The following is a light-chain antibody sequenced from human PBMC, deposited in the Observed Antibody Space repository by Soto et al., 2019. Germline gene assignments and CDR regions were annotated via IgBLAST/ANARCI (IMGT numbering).Light chain of an antibody. J-gene: IGLJ2*01. CDR1: SSNIGAHYD. V-gene: IGLV1-40*01. CDR3: QSYDSSLSGPV. Sequence: QSVLTQPPSVSGAPGQRVTISCTGSSSNIGAHYDVHWYQQLPGTAPKLLIYGNHNRPSGVPDRFSGSKSGTSASLAITGLQAEDEADYYCQSYDSSLSGPVFGGGTKLTVL. CDR2: GNH.